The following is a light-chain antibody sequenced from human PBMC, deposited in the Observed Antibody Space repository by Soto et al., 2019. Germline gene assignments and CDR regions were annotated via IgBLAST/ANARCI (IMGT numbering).Light chain of an antibody. CDR2: GAS. Sequence: ILLTQSPGTLSLSPGERATLSCRASQSVSSSYLAWYQQKPGQAPRLLIYGASSRATGIPDRFSGSGSGTDFTLTISRLEPEDFPVYYCQPYGSSRTFAQGTKVDIK. V-gene: IGKV3-20*01. J-gene: IGKJ1*01. CDR1: QSVSSSY. CDR3: QPYGSSRT.